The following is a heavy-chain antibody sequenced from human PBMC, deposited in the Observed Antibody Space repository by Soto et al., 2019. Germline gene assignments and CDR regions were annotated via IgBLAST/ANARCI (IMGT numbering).Heavy chain of an antibody. V-gene: IGHV3-23*01. J-gene: IGHJ4*02. Sequence: EVQLLESGGGLVQPGGSLRLACAASGVTFSSYAMSWVRQAPGKGLEWVSAIGVSGDTTYYADSVKGRFTISRDNSKNTLYLQMGSLRAEETAVYYCAKVRRFGELRSLYWGQGTLVTVSS. D-gene: IGHD3-10*01. CDR2: IGVSGDTT. CDR1: GVTFSSYA. CDR3: AKVRRFGELRSLY.